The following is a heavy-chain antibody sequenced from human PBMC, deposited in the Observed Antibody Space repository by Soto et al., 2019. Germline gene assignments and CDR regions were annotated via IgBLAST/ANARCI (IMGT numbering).Heavy chain of an antibody. J-gene: IGHJ3*02. CDR2: IIPIFGTA. CDR1: GGTFSSYA. Sequence: QVQLVQSGAEVKKPGSSVKVSCKASGGTFSSYAISWVRQAPGQGLEWRGGIIPIFGTANYAQKFQGRVTITADESTSKAYMELSSLRSEDTAVYYCAGPYCISTSCYDLYAFDIWGQGTMVTVSS. CDR3: AGPYCISTSCYDLYAFDI. D-gene: IGHD2-2*01. V-gene: IGHV1-69*12.